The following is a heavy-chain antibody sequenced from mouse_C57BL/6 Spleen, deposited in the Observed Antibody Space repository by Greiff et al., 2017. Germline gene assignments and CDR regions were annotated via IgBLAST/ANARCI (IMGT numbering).Heavy chain of an antibody. D-gene: IGHD2-4*01. V-gene: IGHV1-80*01. CDR3: ASRGDYDWFAY. CDR1: GYAFSSYW. J-gene: IGHJ3*01. CDR2: IYPGDGDT. Sequence: VKLQESGAELVKPGASVKISCKASGYAFSSYWMNWVKQRPGKGLEWIGQIYPGDGDTNYNGKFKGKATLTADKSSSTAYMQLSSLTSEDSAVYFCASRGDYDWFAYWGQGTLVTVSA.